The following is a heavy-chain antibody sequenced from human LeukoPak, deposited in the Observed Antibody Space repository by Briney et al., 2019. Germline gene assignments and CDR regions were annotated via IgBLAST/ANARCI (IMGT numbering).Heavy chain of an antibody. V-gene: IGHV3-30-3*01. J-gene: IGHJ6*03. Sequence: GGSLRLSCAASGFTFSSYAMHWVRQAPGKGLEWVAVISYDGSNKYYADSVKGRFTISRDNSKNTLYVQMNSLRAEDTAVYYCARDPVASKNYYYMDVWGKGTTVTVSS. CDR3: ARDPVASKNYYYMDV. CDR1: GFTFSSYA. CDR2: ISYDGSNK. D-gene: IGHD6-19*01.